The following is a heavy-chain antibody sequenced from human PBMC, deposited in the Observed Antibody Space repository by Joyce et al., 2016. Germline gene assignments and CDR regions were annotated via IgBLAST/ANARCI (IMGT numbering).Heavy chain of an antibody. J-gene: IGHJ5*02. D-gene: IGHD6-6*01. CDR1: GFSFSGYW. CDR3: VRGISARPGGPNWFDP. CDR2: MNTDGSST. V-gene: IGHV3-74*01. Sequence: EVQLVESGGGLVQPGGSLRLSCAASGFSFSGYWIHWVRQAPGKGLGGVSRMNTDGSSTRFADSVKGRFTISRDNAKNTLYLQMNRLRAEDTAVYYCVRGISARPGGPNWFDPWGQGTLVTVSS.